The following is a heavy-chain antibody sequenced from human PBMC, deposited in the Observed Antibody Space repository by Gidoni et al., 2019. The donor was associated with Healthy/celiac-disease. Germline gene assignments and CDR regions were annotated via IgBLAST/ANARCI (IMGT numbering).Heavy chain of an antibody. CDR2: ISSSSRYI. Sequence: EVQLVESGGGLVKPGGSLRLSCAASGFTFSSYRMHWVRQAPGKGLEWVSSISSSSRYIYYADSVKGRFTISRDNAKNSLYLQMNSLRAEDTAVYYCAGSPTTVTTSGSSYYYYYYGMDVWGQGTTVTVSS. V-gene: IGHV3-21*01. CDR3: AGSPTTVTTSGSSYYYYYYGMDV. CDR1: GFTFSSYR. D-gene: IGHD4-4*01. J-gene: IGHJ6*02.